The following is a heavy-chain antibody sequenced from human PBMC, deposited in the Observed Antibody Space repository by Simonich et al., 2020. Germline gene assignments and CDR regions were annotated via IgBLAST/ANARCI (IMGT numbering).Heavy chain of an antibody. CDR3: ATVKERGMVLGY. Sequence: VQLVQSGAEVKKPGASVKVSCKASGYTFTGYYMHWVRQAPGQGLEWRGLVDPEDGETIYAEKVQGRVTITADTSTDTAYMELSSLRSEDTAVYYCATVKERGMVLGYWGQGTLVTVSS. V-gene: IGHV1-69-2*01. J-gene: IGHJ4*02. D-gene: IGHD3-10*01. CDR2: VDPEDGET. CDR1: GYTFTGYY.